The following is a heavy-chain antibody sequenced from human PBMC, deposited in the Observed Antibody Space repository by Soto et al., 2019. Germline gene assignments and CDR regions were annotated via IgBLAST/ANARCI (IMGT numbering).Heavy chain of an antibody. D-gene: IGHD6-13*01. CDR1: GYTFSTYG. J-gene: IGHJ4*02. CDR3: ARDSAAHGPVFDY. V-gene: IGHV1-18*04. Sequence: ASVKVSCKASGYTFSTYGISWVRQAPGQGLEWMAGISTSNGDTHYAQKVQDRVSMTTDRFTSTAYMELRSLRSDDTAIYYCARDSAAHGPVFDYWGQGTLVTVSS. CDR2: ISTSNGDT.